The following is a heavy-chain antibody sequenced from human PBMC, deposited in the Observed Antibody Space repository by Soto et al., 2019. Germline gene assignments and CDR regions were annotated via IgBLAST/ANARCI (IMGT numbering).Heavy chain of an antibody. CDR3: ATPVLHGSGSYYDFDI. V-gene: IGHV5-51*03. D-gene: IGHD3-10*01. CDR2: IYPADSDT. J-gene: IGHJ3*02. Sequence: EVHLVQSGAEVKKPGESLKISCKGSGYSFTTYWIGWVRQLPGKGLEWMGIIYPADSDTRYSPSFQGQVTISADKSISTADMQWNSLKASDTAMYYCATPVLHGSGSYYDFDIWGQGTMVTVSS. CDR1: GYSFTTYW.